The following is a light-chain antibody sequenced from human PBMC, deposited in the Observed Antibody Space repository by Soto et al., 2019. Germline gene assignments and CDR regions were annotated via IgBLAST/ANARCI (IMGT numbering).Light chain of an antibody. CDR2: DVS. CDR1: SSDVGGYNY. Sequence: QSVLTQPRSVSGSPGQSVTISCTGTSSDVGGYNYVSWYQQHPGKAPKVMIYDVSERPSGVPDRFSGSKSGNTASLTISGLQAEAEADYYCCSYAGSPRYVLGTGTKVTVL. J-gene: IGLJ1*01. V-gene: IGLV2-11*01. CDR3: CSYAGSPRYV.